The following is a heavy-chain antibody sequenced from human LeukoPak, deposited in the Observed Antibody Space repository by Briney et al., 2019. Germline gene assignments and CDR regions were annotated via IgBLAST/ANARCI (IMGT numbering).Heavy chain of an antibody. CDR2: IYTSGST. Sequence: SETLSLTCTVSGGSINSYWSWIRQPAGKGLEWIGRIYTSGSTNYNPSLKSRVTISVDTSKNQFSLKLSSVTAADTAVYYCARDYYDSSGPSEWGRGTLVTVSS. CDR1: GGSINSY. J-gene: IGHJ4*02. V-gene: IGHV4-4*07. CDR3: ARDYYDSSGPSE. D-gene: IGHD3-22*01.